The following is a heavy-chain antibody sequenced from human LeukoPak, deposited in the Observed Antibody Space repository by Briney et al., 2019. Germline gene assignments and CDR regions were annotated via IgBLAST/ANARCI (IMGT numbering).Heavy chain of an antibody. Sequence: GGSLRLSCAASGFTFSSYSMNWVRQAPGKGLEWVSYISSSSSTIYYADSVKGRFTTSRDNAKNSLYLQMNSLRAEDTAVYYCAREGGYYDFWSGSHYYYFDYWGQGTLVTVSS. D-gene: IGHD3-3*01. V-gene: IGHV3-48*01. CDR2: ISSSSSTI. CDR1: GFTFSSYS. CDR3: AREGGYYDFWSGSHYYYFDY. J-gene: IGHJ4*02.